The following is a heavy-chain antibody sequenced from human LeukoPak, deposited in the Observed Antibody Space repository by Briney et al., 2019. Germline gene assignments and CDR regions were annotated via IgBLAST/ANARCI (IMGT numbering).Heavy chain of an antibody. Sequence: SETLSLTCAVYGGSFSGYYWSWIRQPPGKGLEWTGEINHSGSTNYNPSLKSRVTISVDTSKNQFSLKLSSVTAADTAVYYCARGLYSYYYYGMDVWGQGTTVTVSS. CDR2: INHSGST. CDR1: GGSFSGYY. J-gene: IGHJ6*02. D-gene: IGHD1-26*01. V-gene: IGHV4-34*01. CDR3: ARGLYSYYYYGMDV.